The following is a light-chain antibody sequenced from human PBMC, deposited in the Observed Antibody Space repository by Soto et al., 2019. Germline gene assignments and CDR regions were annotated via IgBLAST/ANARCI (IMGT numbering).Light chain of an antibody. CDR3: QQIDSYPRT. J-gene: IGKJ1*01. CDR2: TAS. CDR1: QGISRS. Sequence: IQLTQSPSSLSASPGARATITCRAGQGISRSIAWYQQKPGKAPNLLISTASTLQTGVPSRFSGSGSGTDFALTISSLQPEDFATYYCQQIDSYPRTFGQGTKVEIK. V-gene: IGKV1-9*01.